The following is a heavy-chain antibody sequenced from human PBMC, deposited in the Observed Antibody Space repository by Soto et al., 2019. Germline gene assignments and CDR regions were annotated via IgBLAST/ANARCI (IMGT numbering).Heavy chain of an antibody. D-gene: IGHD2-21*01. V-gene: IGHV3-23*01. CDR1: GFTFSSYA. J-gene: IGHJ4*02. CDR3: ATTRDAYYFDY. CDR2: ISGSGGST. Sequence: PGGSLRLSCAASGFTFSSYAMRWVRQAPGKGLEWVSAISGSGGSTFYADSVKGRFTISRDNSKNTLFLQMNSLRAEDTAVYYCATTRDAYYFDYWGQGTLVTVSS.